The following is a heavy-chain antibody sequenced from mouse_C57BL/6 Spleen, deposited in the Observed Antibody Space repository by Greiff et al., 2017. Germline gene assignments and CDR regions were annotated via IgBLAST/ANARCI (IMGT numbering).Heavy chain of an antibody. CDR2: INPSNGGN. Sequence: QVQLQQPGTELVKPGASVKLSCKASGYTFTSYWMHWVKQRPGQGLEWIGNINPSNGGNNYNEKFKSKATLTVDKSSSTAYMQLSSLTSEDSAVYYCAREAGMRHPFDYWGQGTTLTVSS. J-gene: IGHJ2*01. V-gene: IGHV1-53*01. CDR1: GYTFTSYW. CDR3: AREAGMRHPFDY. D-gene: IGHD3-2*01.